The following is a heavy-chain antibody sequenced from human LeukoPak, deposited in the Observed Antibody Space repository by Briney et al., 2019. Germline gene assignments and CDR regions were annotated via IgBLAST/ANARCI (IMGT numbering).Heavy chain of an antibody. D-gene: IGHD3-22*01. CDR2: IKPDGSAQ. V-gene: IGHV3-7*01. J-gene: IGHJ5*02. CDR1: GFTFSNSW. CDR3: ANGGTYSSGP. Sequence: GGSLRLSCAASGFTFSNSWMSWVRQAPGKGLEWVATIKPDGSAQYYVDSVKGRFTISRDNAKNSSFLQINSLRAEDTAVYYCANGGTYSSGPWGQGTLVTVSS.